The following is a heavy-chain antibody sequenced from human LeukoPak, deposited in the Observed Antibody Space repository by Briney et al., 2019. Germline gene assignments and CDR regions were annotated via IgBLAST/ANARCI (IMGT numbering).Heavy chain of an antibody. Sequence: PGGSLRLSCAASGFTFSSYAMHWVHQAPGKGLEWVALISYDGSNKYYADSVKGRFTISRDNSKNTLYLQMNSLRTEDTAVYYCAKVGDNWDFDYWGQGTLVSVSS. CDR1: GFTFSSYA. V-gene: IGHV3-30*18. CDR2: ISYDGSNK. D-gene: IGHD3-16*01. J-gene: IGHJ4*02. CDR3: AKVGDNWDFDY.